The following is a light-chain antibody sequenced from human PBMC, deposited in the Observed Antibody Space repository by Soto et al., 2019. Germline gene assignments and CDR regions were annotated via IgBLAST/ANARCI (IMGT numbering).Light chain of an antibody. CDR1: QSVGSY. CDR2: DVS. J-gene: IGKJ4*01. V-gene: IGKV3-11*01. CDR3: QHRVTGVF. Sequence: IVLTQSPDTLSLSLGERATLSCRASQSVGSYLGWYQQKAGQAPRLLMSDVSKRATGIPARFSGSGSGTDFPLTISSLEPEDAAVYYCQHRVTGVFFVGGTKGEIK.